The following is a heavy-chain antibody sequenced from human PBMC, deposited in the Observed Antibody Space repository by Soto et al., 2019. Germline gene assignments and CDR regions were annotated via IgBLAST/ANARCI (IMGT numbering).Heavy chain of an antibody. CDR2: IYNSGTT. Sequence: WTCIRQPPGKGLEWMGYIYNSGTTFYNPSLTSRLSISMDTSGNQFSLELRSVTAADTAVYYCALALGPTTGLDYWGQGTLVTVSS. V-gene: IGHV4-31*02. J-gene: IGHJ4*02. CDR3: ALALGPTTGLDY. D-gene: IGHD1-26*01.